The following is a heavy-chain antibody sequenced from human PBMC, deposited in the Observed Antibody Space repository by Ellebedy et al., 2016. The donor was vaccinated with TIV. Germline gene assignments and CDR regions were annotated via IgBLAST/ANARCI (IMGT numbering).Heavy chain of an antibody. V-gene: IGHV4-39*01. Sequence: MPSETLSLTCTVSGGSISSSSYYWGWIRQPPGKGLEWIGSIYYSGSTYYNPSLKSRITISVDTSKNQFSLNLSSVTAADTGVYYCERIRQIGGRGWYGDFGSWGQGTLVTVSS. CDR1: GGSISSSSYY. D-gene: IGHD6-19*01. CDR2: IYYSGST. J-gene: IGHJ4*02. CDR3: ERIRQIGGRGWYGDFGS.